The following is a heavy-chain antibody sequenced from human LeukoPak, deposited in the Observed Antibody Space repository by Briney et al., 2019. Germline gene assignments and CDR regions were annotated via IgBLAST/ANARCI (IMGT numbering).Heavy chain of an antibody. D-gene: IGHD3-3*01. CDR2: INHSGST. CDR3: ARSANFRALSQLVY. CDR1: GVSFSGYY. V-gene: IGHV4-34*01. Sequence: KPSETLSLTCAVYGVSFSGYYWSWIRQPPGKGLEWIGEINHSGSTNYNPSLKSRVTISVDTSKNQFSLKLSSVTAADTAVYYCARSANFRALSQLVYWGQGTLVTVSS. J-gene: IGHJ4*02.